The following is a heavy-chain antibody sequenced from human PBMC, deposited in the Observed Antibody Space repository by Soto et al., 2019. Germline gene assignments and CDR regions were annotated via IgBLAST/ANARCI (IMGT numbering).Heavy chain of an antibody. Sequence: SQTLSLTCAISGDSVSSNSAAWNWTRQSPSRGLEWLGRTYYRSKWYNDYAVSVKSRITINPDTSKNQFSLQLNSVTPEDTAVYYCARVWFGEKDAFDIWGQGTMVTVSS. D-gene: IGHD3-10*01. V-gene: IGHV6-1*01. J-gene: IGHJ3*02. CDR1: GDSVSSNSAA. CDR3: ARVWFGEKDAFDI. CDR2: TYYRSKWYN.